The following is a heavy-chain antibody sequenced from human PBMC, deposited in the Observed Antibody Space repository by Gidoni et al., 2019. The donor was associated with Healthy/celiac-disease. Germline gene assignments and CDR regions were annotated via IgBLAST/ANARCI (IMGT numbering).Heavy chain of an antibody. V-gene: IGHV3-30*18. CDR3: AKDRALAYYYGMDV. CDR1: GFTFSIYG. CDR2: ISYDGSNK. D-gene: IGHD3-16*02. J-gene: IGHJ6*02. Sequence: QVQLLVSAGGVVQPGRSLRLSCAASGFTFSIYGMHWVSQAPGKGLEWVAIISYDGSNKYYADSVKGRFTISRDNSKNTLYLQMNSLGAEDTAVYYCAKDRALAYYYGMDVWGQGTTVTVSS.